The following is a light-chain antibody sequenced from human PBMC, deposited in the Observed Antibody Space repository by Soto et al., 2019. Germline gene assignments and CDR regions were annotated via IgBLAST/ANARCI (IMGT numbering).Light chain of an antibody. CDR2: WAS. V-gene: IGKV4-1*01. Sequence: DIVMTQSPDSLAVSLGERATINCKSSQSILYSSNNKNYLAWYQQKPGQPPKWLIYWASTRESGVPDRFSGSESGTDFTLTISSLQAEDVAVYYCQQYYSTPYTFGQGTKLEIK. J-gene: IGKJ2*01. CDR1: QSILYSSNNKNY. CDR3: QQYYSTPYT.